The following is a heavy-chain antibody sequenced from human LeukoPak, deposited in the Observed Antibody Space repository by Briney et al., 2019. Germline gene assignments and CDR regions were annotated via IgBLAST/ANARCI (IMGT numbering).Heavy chain of an antibody. Sequence: SETLSLTCTVSGGSISSYYWTWIRQPPGKGLEWIGYIYHTGSTNYNPSLKNRVTISGDTSKRQFSLELNSVTAADAAVYYCARGTYCGGDCYYFDYWGQGTLVTVSS. J-gene: IGHJ4*02. CDR1: GGSISSYY. D-gene: IGHD2-21*02. V-gene: IGHV4-59*01. CDR2: IYHTGST. CDR3: ARGTYCGGDCYYFDY.